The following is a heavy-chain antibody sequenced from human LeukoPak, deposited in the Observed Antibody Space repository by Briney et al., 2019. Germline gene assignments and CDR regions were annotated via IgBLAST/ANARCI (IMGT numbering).Heavy chain of an antibody. CDR3: AKDRGDKLIVVVPAADY. Sequence: GGSLRLSCAASGFTFSSYGMHWVRQAPGKGLEWVAFIRYDGSNKYYADSVKGRFTISRDNSKNTLYLQMNSLRAEDTAVYYRAKDRGDKLIVVVPAADYWGQGTLVTVSS. J-gene: IGHJ4*02. D-gene: IGHD2-2*01. V-gene: IGHV3-30*02. CDR1: GFTFSSYG. CDR2: IRYDGSNK.